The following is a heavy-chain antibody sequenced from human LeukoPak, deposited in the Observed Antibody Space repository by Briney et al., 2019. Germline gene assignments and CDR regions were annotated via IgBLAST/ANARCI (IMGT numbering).Heavy chain of an antibody. CDR2: ISGSGGST. D-gene: IGHD2-2*02. V-gene: IGHV3-23*01. CDR1: GFTFSTSA. Sequence: GGSLRLSCAASGFTFSTSAMSWVRQAPGKGLGWVSAISGSGGSTYYADSVKGRFTISRDNSKNTLYLQMNSLRAEDTAVYYCAKDGHCSSTSCYTYDYCGQGTLVTVSS. CDR3: AKDGHCSSTSCYTYDY. J-gene: IGHJ4*02.